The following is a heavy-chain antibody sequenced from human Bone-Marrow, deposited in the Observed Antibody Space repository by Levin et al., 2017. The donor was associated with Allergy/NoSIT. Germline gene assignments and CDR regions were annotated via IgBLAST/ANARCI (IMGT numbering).Heavy chain of an antibody. V-gene: IGHV1-24*01. CDR3: ATEPAPGLEKYYDTSGLGD. CDR2: FYPEDGET. D-gene: IGHD3-22*01. J-gene: IGHJ4*02. Sequence: GESLKISCKVSGYTLTEFSMHWVRQAPGQGLEWMGVFYPEDGETIYAQKFQGRVTMTEDTSTDTASMELSSLRSEDTAMYYCATEPAPGLEKYYDTSGLGDWGQGTLVTVSS. CDR1: GYTLTEFS.